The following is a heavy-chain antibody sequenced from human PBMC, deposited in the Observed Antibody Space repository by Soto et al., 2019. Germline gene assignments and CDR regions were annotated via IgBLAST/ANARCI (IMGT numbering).Heavy chain of an antibody. CDR1: GFTFSSYV. V-gene: IGHV3-23*01. J-gene: IGHJ6*03. Sequence: EVQLWESGGALVQPGGSLRLSCVASGFTFSSYVMSWVRQAPGKGLEWVSDISGDGGGAYYSDSVKGRFTISRDNSKNTLYLQMNSLRAEDTAIYYCAKDGIAARHLGYIYMDVWGKGTTVTVSS. D-gene: IGHD6-6*01. CDR2: ISGDGGGA. CDR3: AKDGIAARHLGYIYMDV.